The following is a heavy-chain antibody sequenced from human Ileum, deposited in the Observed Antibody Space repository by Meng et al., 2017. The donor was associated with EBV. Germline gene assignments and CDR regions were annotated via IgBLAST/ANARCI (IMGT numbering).Heavy chain of an antibody. D-gene: IGHD2-15*01. J-gene: IGHJ4*02. V-gene: IGHV4-39*01. CDR3: VRPSSWLVWN. CDR1: GVSSSGRTYH. Sequence: QDPGHGRVKPSETCSLTCSVSGVSSSGRTYHWGWIRQPPGKGLEWIGSVFYSGSTYYNPSLKSRVTISVDTSKSQFSLKLNSVTAADTAVYYCVRPSSWLVWNWGQGTLVTVSS. CDR2: VFYSGST.